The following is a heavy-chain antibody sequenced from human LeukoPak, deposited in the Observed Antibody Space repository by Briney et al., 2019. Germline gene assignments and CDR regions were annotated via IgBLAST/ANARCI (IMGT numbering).Heavy chain of an antibody. CDR1: GGSISSGSYY. CDR3: ASHIVGATLVSAFDI. J-gene: IGHJ3*02. Sequence: ASETLSLTCTVSGGSISSGSYYWSWIRQPAGKGLEWIGRIYTSGSTNYNPSLKSRVTISVDTSKNQFSLKLSSVTAADTAVYYCASHIVGATLVSAFDIWSQGTMVTVSS. V-gene: IGHV4-61*02. CDR2: IYTSGST. D-gene: IGHD1-26*01.